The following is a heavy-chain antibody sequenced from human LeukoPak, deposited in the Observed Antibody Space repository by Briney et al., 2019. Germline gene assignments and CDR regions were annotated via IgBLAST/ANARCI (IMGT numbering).Heavy chain of an antibody. D-gene: IGHD3-22*01. CDR2: IYYDGST. CDR1: GGSISSSSYY. V-gene: IGHV4-39*01. J-gene: IGHJ5*02. CDR3: ARRMNYYDSSGSGSWFDP. Sequence: SETLSLTCTVPGGSISSSSYYWGWIRQPPGRGLEWIGSIYYDGSTYYNPSLKSRVTISVDTSKNHFSLKLSSVTAADTAFYYCARRMNYYDSSGSGSWFDPWGQGTLVTVSS.